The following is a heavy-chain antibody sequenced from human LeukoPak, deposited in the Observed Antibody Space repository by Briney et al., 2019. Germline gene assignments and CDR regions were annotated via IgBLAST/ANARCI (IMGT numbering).Heavy chain of an antibody. D-gene: IGHD4-17*01. CDR2: ISYDGGNK. V-gene: IGHV3-30*03. Sequence: PGGSLRLSCAASGFSFSNCAIHWVRRAPGKGLEWVAVISYDGGNKFYADSVKGRFSISRDNSKNTVYVQMSNLRAEDTAVYYCARENSTVTSLWYFDLWGRGTLVTASS. J-gene: IGHJ2*01. CDR1: GFSFSNCA. CDR3: ARENSTVTSLWYFDL.